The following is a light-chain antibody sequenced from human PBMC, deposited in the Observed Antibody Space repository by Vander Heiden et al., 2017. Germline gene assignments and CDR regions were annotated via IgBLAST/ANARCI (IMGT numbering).Light chain of an antibody. CDR1: QTITNY. CDR2: AAS. J-gene: IGKJ1*01. Sequence: DLQITQSPSSLSASVGDRVTIPCRASQTITNYLNWYQQKPGKAPKLLIYAASSLQSGVPSRFSGSGSGTDFTLTISSLQPEDFATYYCQQSYSTPWTFGQGTKVEI. V-gene: IGKV1-39*01. CDR3: QQSYSTPWT.